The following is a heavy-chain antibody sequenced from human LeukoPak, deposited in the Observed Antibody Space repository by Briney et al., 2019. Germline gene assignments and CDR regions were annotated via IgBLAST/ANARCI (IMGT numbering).Heavy chain of an antibody. CDR3: AKFPSGDYYFET. V-gene: IGHV3-23*01. J-gene: IGHJ4*02. CDR2: ITASGGST. D-gene: IGHD2-21*02. CDR1: GFTFSSYA. Sequence: GGSLRLSCAVSGFTFSSYAMTWVRQTSGKGLEWVSAITASGGSTYYADSVKGRFTISRDNSKNTLYLQVNSLRAEDTAVYYCAKFPSGDYYFETGAQGPLATVSS.